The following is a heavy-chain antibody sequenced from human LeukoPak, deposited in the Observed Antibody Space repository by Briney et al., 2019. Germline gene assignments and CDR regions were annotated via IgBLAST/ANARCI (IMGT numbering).Heavy chain of an antibody. Sequence: PSETLSLTCAVYGGSFSGYYWSWIRQPPGKGLEWIGEINHSGSTNYNPSLKSRVTISADTSKNQFSLKLSSVTAADTAVYYCARGRRYSNYLVFDYWGQGTLVTVSS. D-gene: IGHD4-11*01. CDR2: INHSGST. J-gene: IGHJ4*02. CDR1: GGSFSGYY. V-gene: IGHV4-34*01. CDR3: ARGRRYSNYLVFDY.